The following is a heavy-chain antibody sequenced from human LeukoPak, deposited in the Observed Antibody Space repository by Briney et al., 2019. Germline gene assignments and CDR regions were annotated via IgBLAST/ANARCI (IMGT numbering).Heavy chain of an antibody. Sequence: SQTLSLTCAISGDSVSSNSAAWYWIRQSPSRGLEWLGRTYYRSKWYTDYAVSVKSRITFTPDTSKNQFSLQLNSVTPEDTAVYYCARVHYDSSGYYYEPTYYFDYWGQGTLVTVSS. D-gene: IGHD3-22*01. J-gene: IGHJ4*02. CDR3: ARVHYDSSGYYYEPTYYFDY. V-gene: IGHV6-1*01. CDR1: GDSVSSNSAA. CDR2: TYYRSKWYT.